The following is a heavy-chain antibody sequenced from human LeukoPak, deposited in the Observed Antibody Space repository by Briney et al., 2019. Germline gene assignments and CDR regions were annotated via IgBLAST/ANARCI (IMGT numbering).Heavy chain of an antibody. J-gene: IGHJ4*02. D-gene: IGHD5-12*01. Sequence: GGSLRLSCAASGFTFSSYAMSWVRQAPGKGLEWVSGISAGGGSTYYADSVKGRFTISRDNSKITLYLQVNSLRAEDTAVYYCAKDRGYSGYEGLSDYWGQGTLVTVSS. V-gene: IGHV3-23*01. CDR2: ISAGGGST. CDR3: AKDRGYSGYEGLSDY. CDR1: GFTFSSYA.